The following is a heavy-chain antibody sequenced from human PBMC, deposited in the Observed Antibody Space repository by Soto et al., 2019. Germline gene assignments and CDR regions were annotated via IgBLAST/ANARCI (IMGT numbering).Heavy chain of an antibody. J-gene: IGHJ4*02. V-gene: IGHV3-30*18. Sequence: LRLSCAASGFTFSSYGMHWARQAPGKGLEWVAVISYDGSNKYYADSVKGRFTISRDNSKNTLYLQMNSLRAEDTAVYYCAKAFVVVPAASDYWGQGTLVTVSS. CDR3: AKAFVVVPAASDY. CDR1: GFTFSSYG. CDR2: ISYDGSNK. D-gene: IGHD2-2*01.